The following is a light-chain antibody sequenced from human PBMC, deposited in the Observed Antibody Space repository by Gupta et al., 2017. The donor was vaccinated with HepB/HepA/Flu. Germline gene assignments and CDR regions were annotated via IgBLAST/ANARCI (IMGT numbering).Light chain of an antibody. CDR1: QSVLNSFNNKNY. V-gene: IGKV4-1*01. CDR3: QQDYSTPVT. Sequence: DILMTQSPDSLAVSLGERATLNCKSSQSVLNSFNNKNYLAWYQQKPGQPPKLIIYWASTRKCGVPDRSSGSGSAKDFTITISRLQDEDAADYYCQQDYSTPVTFGQGTKVEIK. J-gene: IGKJ1*01. CDR2: WAS.